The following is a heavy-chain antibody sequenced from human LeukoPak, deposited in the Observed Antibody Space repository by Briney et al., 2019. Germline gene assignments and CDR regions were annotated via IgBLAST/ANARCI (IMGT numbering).Heavy chain of an antibody. J-gene: IGHJ1*01. Sequence: KPSETLSLTCTVSGGSICRYYCSWIGRPPGKGLGGIGDIYYCWSTNYNPSLKSRVTISLATSKTQCSLKLSSVTAADTAVYYCARDYYDTSGYSPFQHWGQGTLVTVSS. CDR2: IYYCWST. CDR1: GGSICRYY. CDR3: ARDYYDTSGYSPFQH. D-gene: IGHD3-22*01. V-gene: IGHV4-59*01.